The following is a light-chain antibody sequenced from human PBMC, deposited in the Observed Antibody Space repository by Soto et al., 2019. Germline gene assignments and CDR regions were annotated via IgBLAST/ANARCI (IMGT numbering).Light chain of an antibody. Sequence: QSVLTQPPSVSGATEQRVTSSCTGSISNIGAGYDVHWYQQLPGTAPKLLIYGDINRPSGVPDRFSGSKSGSSASLAITGLQAEDEADYYCLSYDSSLSGDVFGGGTKMTVL. CDR1: ISNIGAGYD. J-gene: IGLJ3*02. CDR3: LSYDSSLSGDV. CDR2: GDI. V-gene: IGLV1-40*01.